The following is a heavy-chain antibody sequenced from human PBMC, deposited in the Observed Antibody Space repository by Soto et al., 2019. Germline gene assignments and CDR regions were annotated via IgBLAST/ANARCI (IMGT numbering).Heavy chain of an antibody. D-gene: IGHD3-22*01. CDR1: GFTFSSYE. V-gene: IGHV3-48*03. CDR2: ISSSGSTI. Sequence: EVQLVESGGGLVQPGGSLRLSCAASGFTFSSYEMNWVRQAPGKGLEWVSYISSSGSTIYYADSVKGRFTISRDNAKNSLYLQIHSLRAEDTAVYYCARDSPSGYYDSSGYYPFDYWDQGTLVTVSS. CDR3: ARDSPSGYYDSSGYYPFDY. J-gene: IGHJ4*02.